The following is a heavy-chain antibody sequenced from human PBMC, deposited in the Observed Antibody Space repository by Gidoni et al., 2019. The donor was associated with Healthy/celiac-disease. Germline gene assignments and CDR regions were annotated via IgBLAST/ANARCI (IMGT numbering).Heavy chain of an antibody. Sequence: EVQLVESGGGLVQPGRSLRLSCAASGFTFDDYAMHWVRQAPGTGLEWVSGISWNSGSIGYADSVKGRFTISRDNAKNSLYLQMNSLRAEDTALYYCAKDIIRYCSSTSCYTGAFDIWGQGTMVTVSS. CDR1: GFTFDDYA. V-gene: IGHV3-9*01. CDR3: AKDIIRYCSSTSCYTGAFDI. CDR2: ISWNSGSI. D-gene: IGHD2-2*02. J-gene: IGHJ3*02.